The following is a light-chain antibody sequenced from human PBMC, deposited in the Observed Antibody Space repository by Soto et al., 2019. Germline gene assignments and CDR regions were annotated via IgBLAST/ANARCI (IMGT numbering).Light chain of an antibody. Sequence: EVVMTQSPASLSVSPGESATLSCRASQSVSTNLAWYQQRPGQAPRLLIDGASTRANGIPARFSGSGSGTEFTLTISSLQSEDFAIYYCQQYNTWPPMSFGQGTRLEI. CDR1: QSVSTN. V-gene: IGKV3-15*01. CDR3: QQYNTWPPMS. J-gene: IGKJ5*01. CDR2: GAS.